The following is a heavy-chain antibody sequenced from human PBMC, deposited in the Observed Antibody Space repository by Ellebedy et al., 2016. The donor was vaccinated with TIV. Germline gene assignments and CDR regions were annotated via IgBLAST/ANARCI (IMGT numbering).Heavy chain of an antibody. Sequence: GESLKISXAASGFTFSSYDMHWVRQATGKGLEWVSAIGTAGDTYYPGSVKGRFTISRENAKNSLYLQMNSLRAEDTAVYYCARSPSAAGTRGVWGQGTLVTVSS. CDR3: ARSPSAAGTRGV. D-gene: IGHD6-13*01. V-gene: IGHV3-13*01. J-gene: IGHJ4*02. CDR2: IGTAGDT. CDR1: GFTFSSYD.